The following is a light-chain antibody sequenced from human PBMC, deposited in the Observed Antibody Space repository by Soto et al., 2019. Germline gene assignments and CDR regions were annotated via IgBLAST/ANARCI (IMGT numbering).Light chain of an antibody. CDR3: QQSGV. CDR1: QSVSSSY. V-gene: IGKV3-20*01. J-gene: IGKJ3*01. CDR2: GES. Sequence: EIVFTQSPGTLSLSPGERATLSCRASQSVSSSYLAWYQQKPGQAPRLLIYGESRRATGITDRFSGSGSGTDFTLTISRLEPEDFAEYYCQQSGVFGPGTKVDIK.